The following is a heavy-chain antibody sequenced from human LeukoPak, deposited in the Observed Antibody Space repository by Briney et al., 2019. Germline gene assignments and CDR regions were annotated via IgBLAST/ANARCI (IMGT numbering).Heavy chain of an antibody. V-gene: IGHV4-34*01. CDR1: GGSFSGYY. CDR2: INHSGST. CDR3: ARQGALRDAFDI. Sequence: SETLSLTCAVYGGSFSGYYWSWIRQPPGKGLEWIGEINHSGSTNYNPSLKSRVTISVDTSKNQFSLKLSFVTAADTAVFYCARQGALRDAFDIWGQGTMVSVSS. J-gene: IGHJ3*02. D-gene: IGHD3-16*01.